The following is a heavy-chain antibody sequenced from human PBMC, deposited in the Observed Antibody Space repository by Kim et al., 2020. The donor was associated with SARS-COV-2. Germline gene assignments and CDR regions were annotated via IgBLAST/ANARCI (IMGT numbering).Heavy chain of an antibody. J-gene: IGHJ3*02. Sequence: ASVKVSCKASGYTFGTYGITWVRQAPGQGLGWIGWGSTYSGNTNYAEKVQGRVAMTTDTTARSAYMELWSLRSDDTAVYYCARDRTGGDPFDIGGQGTVVIVSS. CDR2: GSTYSGNT. CDR1: GYTFGTYG. V-gene: IGHV1-18*01. D-gene: IGHD3-16*01. CDR3: ARDRTGGDPFDI.